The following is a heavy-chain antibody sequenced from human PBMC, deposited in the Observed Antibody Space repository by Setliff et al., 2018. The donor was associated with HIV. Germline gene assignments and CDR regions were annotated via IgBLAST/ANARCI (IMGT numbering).Heavy chain of an antibody. D-gene: IGHD2-8*02. CDR1: GFSFSNYG. Sequence: PGGSLRLSCAASGFSFSNYGMNWVRQAPGKGLEWVSSISSSGKYIYYADSVKGRFTISRDNAKNALYLQMNSLRAEDTAVYYCTRDPRLVDFWGQGTMVTVSS. CDR2: ISSSGKYI. V-gene: IGHV3-21*04. J-gene: IGHJ3*01. CDR3: TRDPRLVDF.